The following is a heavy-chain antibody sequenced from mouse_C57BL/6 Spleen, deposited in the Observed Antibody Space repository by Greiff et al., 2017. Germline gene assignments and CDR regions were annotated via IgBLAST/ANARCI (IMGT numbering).Heavy chain of an antibody. CDR2: IYPGSGST. D-gene: IGHD1-1*01. J-gene: IGHJ2*01. Sequence: VQLQQSGAELVKPGASVKMSCKASSYTFTSYWITWVKQRPGQGLEWIGDIYPGSGSTNYNEKFKSKATLTVDTSSSTAYMQLSSLTSEDSAVYYCARGRGYYFDYWGQGTTLTVSS. V-gene: IGHV1-55*01. CDR1: SYTFTSYW. CDR3: ARGRGYYFDY.